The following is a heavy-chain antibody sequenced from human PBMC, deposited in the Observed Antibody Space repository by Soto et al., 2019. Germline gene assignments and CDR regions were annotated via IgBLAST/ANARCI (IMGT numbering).Heavy chain of an antibody. CDR1: GYSFTSYG. V-gene: IGHV1-18*01. CDR3: ARDHIPVVVGAATTPGFWFDP. CDR2: ISAYSGNT. J-gene: IGHJ5*02. D-gene: IGHD2-15*01. Sequence: QVQLVQSGAEVKKPGASVKVSCKASGYSFTSYGISWVRQAPGQGLEWMGWISAYSGNTYYAQNLQGRVTMTTDTSTSTGYRELRSLRSDDTAVYYCARDHIPVVVGAATTPGFWFDPWGQGTLVTVSS.